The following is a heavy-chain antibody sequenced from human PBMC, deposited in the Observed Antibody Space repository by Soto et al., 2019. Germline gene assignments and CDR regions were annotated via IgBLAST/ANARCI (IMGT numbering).Heavy chain of an antibody. V-gene: IGHV4-34*01. Sequence: QVQLQQWGAGLLKPSEPLSLTCAVYGGSFSGYYWSWIRQPPGKGLEWIGEINHSGSTNYNPSLKSRVTISVDTSKNQFSLKLSSVTAADTAVYYCARGKNIVVVPAAPYVIGFDPWGQGTLVTVSS. J-gene: IGHJ5*02. D-gene: IGHD2-2*01. CDR2: INHSGST. CDR1: GGSFSGYY. CDR3: ARGKNIVVVPAAPYVIGFDP.